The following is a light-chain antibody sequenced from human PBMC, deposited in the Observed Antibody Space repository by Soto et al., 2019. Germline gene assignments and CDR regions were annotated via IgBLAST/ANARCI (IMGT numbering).Light chain of an antibody. CDR1: GRDIGAYNY. Sequence: QSSLAQPASVSGSPGQSITISCTGSGRDIGAYNYVSWYQQHPGKAPKLIIYEVENRPSGVSNRFSASKSAFTASLTISGLQAEDEADYYSSSYTTSYFYVFGPGTKVTVL. CDR3: SSYTTSYFYV. CDR2: EVE. V-gene: IGLV2-14*01. J-gene: IGLJ1*01.